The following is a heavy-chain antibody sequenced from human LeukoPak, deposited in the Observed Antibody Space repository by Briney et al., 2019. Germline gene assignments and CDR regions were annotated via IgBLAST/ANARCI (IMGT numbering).Heavy chain of an antibody. V-gene: IGHV1-69*06. J-gene: IGHJ4*02. CDR3: TMGPTASLGRPFER. D-gene: IGHD3-9*01. CDR2: IIPLFGAP. CDR1: GGPLNTYV. Sequence: ASVNVSCKASGGPLNTYVIDWVRQAPGHGLEWMGRIIPLFGAPSYAQRFQGNVTISADKSTDTTYMELTRLTSEDTAVYYCTMGPTASLGRPFERWGQGTLVTVSS.